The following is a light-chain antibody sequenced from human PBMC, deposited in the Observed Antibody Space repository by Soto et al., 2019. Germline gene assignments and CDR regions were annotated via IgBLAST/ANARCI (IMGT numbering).Light chain of an antibody. CDR1: QSISSW. CDR3: QQSRT. Sequence: DIQMTQSHSTRSASLGDRVTITCRASQSISSWLAWYQQKPGKAPKLLIYDASSLESGVPSRFSGSGSGTEFTLTISSLQPDDFSTYYCQQSRTFCQGTKVDIK. CDR2: DAS. J-gene: IGKJ1*01. V-gene: IGKV1-5*01.